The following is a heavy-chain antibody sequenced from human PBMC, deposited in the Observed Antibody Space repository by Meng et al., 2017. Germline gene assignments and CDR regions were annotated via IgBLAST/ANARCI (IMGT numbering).Heavy chain of an antibody. Sequence: GESLKISCAASGFTFSSYWMHWVRQAPGKGLVWVSRINSDGSSTSYADSVKGRFTISRDNAKNTRYLQMNSLRAEDTAVYYCARVRFTRLLGQTSFPAFDIWGQGTMVTVSS. D-gene: IGHD2/OR15-2a*01. CDR3: ARVRFTRLLGQTSFPAFDI. V-gene: IGHV3-74*01. CDR1: GFTFSSYW. CDR2: INSDGSST. J-gene: IGHJ3*02.